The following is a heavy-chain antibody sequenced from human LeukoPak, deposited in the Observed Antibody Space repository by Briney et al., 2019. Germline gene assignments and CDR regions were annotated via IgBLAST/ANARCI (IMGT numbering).Heavy chain of an antibody. J-gene: IGHJ5*02. D-gene: IGHD3-9*01. CDR1: GYTFTSYY. CDR3: ARAHLRYFDWLLS. V-gene: IGHV1-2*06. Sequence: ASVKVSCKASGYTFTSYYMHWVRQAPGQGLEWMGRINPNSGGTNYAQKFQGRVTMTRDTSISTAYMELSRLRSDDTAAYYCARAHLRYFDWLLSWGQGTLVTVSS. CDR2: INPNSGGT.